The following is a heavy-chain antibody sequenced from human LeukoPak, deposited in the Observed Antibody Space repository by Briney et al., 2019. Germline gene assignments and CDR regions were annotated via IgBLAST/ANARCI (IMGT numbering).Heavy chain of an antibody. J-gene: IGHJ4*02. V-gene: IGHV4-39*01. CDR3: ARLITAFQAFDS. Sequence: SETLSLTCTVSGGSISSSSYFWAWIRQPPGKGLEWIGSIYYSGSTYYNPSLNSRVTISVDTSKNQFSLNLSSVTAADTAVYYCARLITAFQAFDSWGQGTLVTVSS. D-gene: IGHD3-16*01. CDR1: GGSISSSSYF. CDR2: IYYSGST.